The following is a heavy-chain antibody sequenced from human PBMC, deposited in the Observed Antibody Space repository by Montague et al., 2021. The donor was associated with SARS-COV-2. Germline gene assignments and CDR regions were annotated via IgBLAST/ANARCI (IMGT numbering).Heavy chain of an antibody. CDR1: GGSISSYY. Sequence: TLSLTCTVSGGSISSYYWSWIRQPPGKGLEWIGYIYYSGSTNYNXXLKSRVTISVDTSKNQFSLKLSSVTAADTAVYYCARDSHYYDSSGHFDYWGQGTLVTVSS. CDR3: ARDSHYYDSSGHFDY. J-gene: IGHJ4*02. CDR2: IYYSGST. D-gene: IGHD3-22*01. V-gene: IGHV4-59*13.